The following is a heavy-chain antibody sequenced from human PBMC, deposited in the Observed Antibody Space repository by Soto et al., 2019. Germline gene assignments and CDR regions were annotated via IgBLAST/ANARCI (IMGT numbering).Heavy chain of an antibody. D-gene: IGHD3-16*01. V-gene: IGHV4-31*03. J-gene: IGHJ5*02. CDR2: ISYSGIT. CDR1: YGSSRNRCDY. CDR3: AREGGDLVNRFAP. Sequence: TSTFSYGSSRNRCDYLKMKNKHPGKDLEGVGYISYSGITHHNPSLKSRLFISVDTSKNQFSLKLSSVTAADTAVYSCAREGGDLVNRFAPWGQGTFFPFSS.